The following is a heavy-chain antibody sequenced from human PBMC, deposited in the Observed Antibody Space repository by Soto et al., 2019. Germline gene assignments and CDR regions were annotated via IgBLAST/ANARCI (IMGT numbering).Heavy chain of an antibody. D-gene: IGHD1-26*01. CDR3: TFGIVGATTNY. J-gene: IGHJ4*02. CDR1: GFAFSNAW. V-gene: IGHV3-15*07. Sequence: GGSLRLSCAASGFAFSNAWINWVRQAPGKGLEWVGRIKSKTHGGTTDYAAPVRDRFTISRDDSKNTLYLQMSSLKTEDTAVYYCTFGIVGATTNYWGQGTLVTVSS. CDR2: IKSKTHGGTT.